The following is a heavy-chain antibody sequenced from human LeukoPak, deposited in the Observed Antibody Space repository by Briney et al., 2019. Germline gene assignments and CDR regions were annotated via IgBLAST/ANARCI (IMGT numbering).Heavy chain of an antibody. CDR3: AKDAGGYCSSTSCYSDY. D-gene: IGHD2-2*02. V-gene: IGHV3-30*02. CDR1: GFTFSSYG. Sequence: PGGSLRLSCAASGFTFSSYGMHWVRQAPGKGLEWVAFIRYDGSNKYYADSVKGRFTISRDNSKNTLYLQMNSLRAEDTAVYYCAKDAGGYCSSTSCYSDYWGQGTLVTVSS. J-gene: IGHJ4*02. CDR2: IRYDGSNK.